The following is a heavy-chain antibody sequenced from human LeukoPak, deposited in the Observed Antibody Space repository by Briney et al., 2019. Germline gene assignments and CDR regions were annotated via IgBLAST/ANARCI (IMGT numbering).Heavy chain of an antibody. V-gene: IGHV4-39*01. J-gene: IGHJ6*03. CDR3: AGHSLAARLNYYYMDV. CDR2: IFYSGST. CDR1: GGSISSSSYY. Sequence: SETLSLTCTVSGGSISSSSYYWGWIRQPPGKGLEWIGSIFYSGSTYYNPSLKSRVTISVDTSKNQFSLKLSSVTAADTAVYYCAGHSLAARLNYYYMDVWGKGTTVTVSS. D-gene: IGHD6-6*01.